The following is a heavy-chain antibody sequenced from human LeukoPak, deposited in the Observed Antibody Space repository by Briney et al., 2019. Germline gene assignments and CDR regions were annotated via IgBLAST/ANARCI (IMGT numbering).Heavy chain of an antibody. V-gene: IGHV1-18*04. CDR1: GYSFTRCG. CDR3: TREGANYGVTGDV. Sequence: GASVKVSCKASGYSFTRCGFNWVRQAPGQGLEWMGWINAYNGNTKYAQKVQARVTMTTDTSTSTAYMELRSLRSDDTAVYYCTREGANYGVTGDVWGQGTTVIVSS. J-gene: IGHJ6*02. CDR2: INAYNGNT. D-gene: IGHD3-10*01.